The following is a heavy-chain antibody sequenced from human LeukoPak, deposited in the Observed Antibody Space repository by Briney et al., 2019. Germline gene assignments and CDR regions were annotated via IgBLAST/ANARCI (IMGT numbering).Heavy chain of an antibody. Sequence: SETLSLTCTVSGGSISSYYWSWIRQPAGKGLEWIGRIYTSGSTNYNPSLKSRVTMSVDTSKNQFSLKLSSVTAADTAVYYCAGTPFLYDFWSGIYYFDYWGQGTLVTVSS. V-gene: IGHV4-4*07. D-gene: IGHD3-3*01. CDR1: GGSISSYY. J-gene: IGHJ4*02. CDR2: IYTSGST. CDR3: AGTPFLYDFWSGIYYFDY.